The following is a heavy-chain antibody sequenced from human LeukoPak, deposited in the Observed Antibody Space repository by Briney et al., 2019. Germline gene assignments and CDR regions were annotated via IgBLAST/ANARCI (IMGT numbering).Heavy chain of an antibody. CDR3: ATEYSSSGWTAFDI. CDR2: VDPEDGET. Sequence: ASVKVSCKVSGYTFTDYYMHWVQQAPGKGLEWMGLVDPEDGETIYAEKFQGRVTITADTSTDTAYMELSSLRSEDTAVYYCATEYSSSGWTAFDIWGQGTMVTVSS. D-gene: IGHD6-6*01. J-gene: IGHJ3*02. V-gene: IGHV1-69-2*01. CDR1: GYTFTDYY.